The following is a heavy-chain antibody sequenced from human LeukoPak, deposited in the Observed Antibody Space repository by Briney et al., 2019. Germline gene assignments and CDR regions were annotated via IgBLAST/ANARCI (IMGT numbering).Heavy chain of an antibody. Sequence: ASVRVSCKASGYTFANYYIHLVRQAPGQRLEWMGCISTDNGNTKYSQEFQGRVTITRDTSASTAYMELSSLRSEDFAMYFCTLYNHWGQGTLVTVSS. CDR2: ISTDNGNT. V-gene: IGHV1-3*03. J-gene: IGHJ5*02. CDR3: TLYNH. CDR1: GYTFANYY. D-gene: IGHD2-2*02.